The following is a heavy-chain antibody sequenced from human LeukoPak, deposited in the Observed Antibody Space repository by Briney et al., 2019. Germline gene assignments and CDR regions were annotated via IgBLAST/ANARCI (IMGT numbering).Heavy chain of an antibody. CDR2: INPNSGGT. CDR3: ARLGYRTNGVCYGYDY. D-gene: IGHD2-8*01. J-gene: IGHJ4*02. CDR1: GYTFTGYY. Sequence: ASVKVSCKASGYTFTGYYMHWVRQAPGQGLEWMGRINPNSGGTNYAQKFQGRVTMTRDTSISTAYMELSRLRSDDTAVYYCARLGYRTNGVCYGYDYWGQGTLVTVSS. V-gene: IGHV1-2*06.